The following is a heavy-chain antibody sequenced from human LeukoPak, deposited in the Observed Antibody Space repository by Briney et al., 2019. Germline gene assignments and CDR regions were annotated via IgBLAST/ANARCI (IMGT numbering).Heavy chain of an antibody. CDR2: MNPNSGNT. V-gene: IGHV1-8*01. CDR3: ARDSSGWYRERYFDY. CDR1: GYTFTSYD. Sequence: ASVKVSCKASGYTFTSYDINWVRQATGQGLEWMGWMNPNSGNTGYAQKFQGRITMTRNTSISTAYMELSSLRSEDTAVYYCARDSSGWYRERYFDYWGQGTLVTVSS. D-gene: IGHD6-19*01. J-gene: IGHJ4*02.